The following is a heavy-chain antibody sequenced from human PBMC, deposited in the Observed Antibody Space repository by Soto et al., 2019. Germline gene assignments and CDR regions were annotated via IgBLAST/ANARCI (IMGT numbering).Heavy chain of an antibody. CDR1: GFSVSSNY. J-gene: IGHJ6*03. Sequence: EVHLVDSGGGLVQPGGSLRLSCAASGFSVSSNYMSWVRQAPGKGLEWVSLIYTGGSIYYADSVEGRFTISRDNSKNTPYLKMNSLRFEDTAVYYCARVRGDDWGDYSYMDVWGNGTTVTVSS. CDR2: IYTGGSI. V-gene: IGHV3-53*04. CDR3: ARVRGDDWGDYSYMDV. D-gene: IGHD3-16*01.